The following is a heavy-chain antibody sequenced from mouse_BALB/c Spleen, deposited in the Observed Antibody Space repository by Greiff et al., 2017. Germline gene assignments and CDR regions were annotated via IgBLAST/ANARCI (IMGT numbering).Heavy chain of an antibody. J-gene: IGHJ2*01. D-gene: IGHD1-1*01. V-gene: IGHV5-6-3*01. CDR1: GFTFSSYG. Sequence: EVNVVESGGGLVQPGGSLKLSCAASGFTFSSYGMSWVRQTPDKRLELVATINSNGGSTYYPDSVKGRFTISRDNAKNTLYLQMSSLKSEDTAMYYCARDAGYGSSDYWGQGTTLTVSS. CDR3: ARDAGYGSSDY. CDR2: INSNGGST.